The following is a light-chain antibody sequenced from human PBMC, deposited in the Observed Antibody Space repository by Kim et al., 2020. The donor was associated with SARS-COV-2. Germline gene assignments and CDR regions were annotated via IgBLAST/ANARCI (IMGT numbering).Light chain of an antibody. J-gene: IGLJ2*01. CDR2: GKN. V-gene: IGLV3-19*01. CDR1: SLRSYY. CDR3: NSRDNSGRHVV. Sequence: SSELTQDPAVSAVVGQTVRITCQGDSLRSYYASWYQQKPGQAPLLVIHGKNERPSGIPDRFSGSKSGDTDSLTITGAQAEDEADYYCNSRDNSGRHVVFGGGTQLTVL.